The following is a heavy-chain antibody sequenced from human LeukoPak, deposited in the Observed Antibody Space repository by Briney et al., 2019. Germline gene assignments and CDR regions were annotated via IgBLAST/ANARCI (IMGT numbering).Heavy chain of an antibody. D-gene: IGHD2-2*02. J-gene: IGHJ4*02. Sequence: SETLSLTCTVSGGSISSGDYYWSWIRQPPGKGLEWIGYIYYSGSTYYNPSLESRVTISVDTSKNQFSLKLSSVTAADTAVYYCARQSQGDVYCSSTSCYTNFDYWGQGTLVTVSS. CDR1: GGSISSGDYY. V-gene: IGHV4-30-4*08. CDR3: ARQSQGDVYCSSTSCYTNFDY. CDR2: IYYSGST.